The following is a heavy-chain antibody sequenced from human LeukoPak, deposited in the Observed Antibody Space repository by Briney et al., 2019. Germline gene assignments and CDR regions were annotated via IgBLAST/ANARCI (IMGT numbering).Heavy chain of an antibody. CDR2: ISAYNGNT. D-gene: IGHD6-19*01. CDR1: GGTFSSYA. V-gene: IGHV1-18*01. CDR3: ARILAVGAFDI. Sequence: ASVKVSCKASGGTFSSYAISWVRQAPGQGLEWMGWISAYNGNTNYAQKLQGRVTLTTDTSTSTAYMELRSLRSDDTAMYYCARILAVGAFDIWGQGTMVTVSS. J-gene: IGHJ3*02.